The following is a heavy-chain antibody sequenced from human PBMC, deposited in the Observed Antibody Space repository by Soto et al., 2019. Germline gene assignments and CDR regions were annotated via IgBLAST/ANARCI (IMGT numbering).Heavy chain of an antibody. CDR2: TRNKANSYNT. V-gene: IGHV3-72*01. D-gene: IGHD2-15*01. CDR3: ASSLGYICCGGCLHNYFDY. Sequence: GGSLRLSCAASGFTFSDHYMAWVRQAPGKGLEWVGRTRNKANSYNTEYAASVKGRFTISRDDSKNSLYLQMNSLKTEDTAVYYCASSLGYICCGGCLHNYFDYWVKGTLVTVST. J-gene: IGHJ4*02. CDR1: GFTFSDHY.